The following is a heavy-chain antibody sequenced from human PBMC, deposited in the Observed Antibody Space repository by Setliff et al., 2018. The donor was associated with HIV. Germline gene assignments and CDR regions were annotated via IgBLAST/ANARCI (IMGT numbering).Heavy chain of an antibody. CDR2: ISGSGAST. J-gene: IGHJ4*02. D-gene: IGHD6-19*01. V-gene: IGHV3-23*01. CDR1: GFTFSSYA. CDR3: AKYRGWPRDFGY. Sequence: GGSLRLSCAASGFTFSSYAMSWVRQAPGKGLEWVSTISGSGASTYYADSVKGRFTISRDNSKNTLYLQMNSLRAEDTAVYYCAKYRGWPRDFGYWGQGTLVTVSS.